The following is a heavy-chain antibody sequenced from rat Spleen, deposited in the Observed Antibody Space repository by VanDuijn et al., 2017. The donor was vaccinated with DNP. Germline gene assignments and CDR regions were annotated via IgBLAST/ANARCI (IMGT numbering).Heavy chain of an antibody. V-gene: IGHV5-22*01. CDR3: VRHDDSSSHIYGFAY. D-gene: IGHD1-2*01. CDR1: GFTFSDYY. Sequence: EVQLVESGGGLVQPGRSLKLSCAASGFTFSDYYMAWVRQAPKKGLEWVASISYEGSGTYYGDSVKVRFTIARDNAKSSLYLQMDSLRSEDTATYYCVRHDDSSSHIYGFAYWGQGTLVTVSS. CDR2: ISYEGSGT. J-gene: IGHJ3*01.